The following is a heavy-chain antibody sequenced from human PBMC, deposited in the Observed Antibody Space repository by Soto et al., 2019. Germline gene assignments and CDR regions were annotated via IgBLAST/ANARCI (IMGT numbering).Heavy chain of an antibody. J-gene: IGHJ6*02. CDR3: ARSTDYGSGSSPPYYYYGMDV. Sequence: QVQLVQSGAEVKKPGASVKVSCKASGYTFTSYDINWVRQATGQGLEWMGWMNPNSGNTGYAQKFQGRVTMTRNTSISTAYMELSSLRSEDTAVYYCARSTDYGSGSSPPYYYYGMDVWGQGTTVTVSS. V-gene: IGHV1-8*01. CDR1: GYTFTSYD. D-gene: IGHD3-10*01. CDR2: MNPNSGNT.